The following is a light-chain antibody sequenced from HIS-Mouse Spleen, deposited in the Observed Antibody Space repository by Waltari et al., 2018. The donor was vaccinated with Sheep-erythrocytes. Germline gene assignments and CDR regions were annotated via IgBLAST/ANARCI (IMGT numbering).Light chain of an antibody. CDR1: QSVSSSY. CDR3: QQYGSSPRT. J-gene: IGKJ1*01. Sequence: EIVLTQSPGTLSLSPGERATLSCRASQSVSSSYLAWYQQKPGQAPRLLSYGASSRAPGIPDRFRGSGSGTDFTLTISRLEPEDFAVYYWQQYGSSPRTFGQGTKVEIK. CDR2: GAS. V-gene: IGKV3-20*01.